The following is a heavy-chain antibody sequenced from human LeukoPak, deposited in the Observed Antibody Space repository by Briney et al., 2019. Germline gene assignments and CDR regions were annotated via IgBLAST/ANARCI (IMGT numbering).Heavy chain of an antibody. V-gene: IGHV3-7*01. CDR1: GFTFNDAW. Sequence: PGGSLRLSCAASGFTFNDAWMSWVRQAPGKGLEWVANIKQDGSEKYYVDSVKGRFTISRDNAKNSLYLQMNSLRAEDTAVYYCARDAAPSYYYDSSHFDYWGQGTLVTVSS. J-gene: IGHJ4*02. D-gene: IGHD3-22*01. CDR2: IKQDGSEK. CDR3: ARDAAPSYYYDSSHFDY.